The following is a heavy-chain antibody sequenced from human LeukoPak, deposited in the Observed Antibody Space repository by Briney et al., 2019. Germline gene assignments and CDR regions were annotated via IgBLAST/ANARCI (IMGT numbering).Heavy chain of an antibody. CDR3: ARGATGKAFDI. Sequence: SETLSLPCTLSGYSISSGYYWGWIRQPPGKGLEWIGSIYHSGSTYYNPSLKSRVTISVDTSKNQFSLKLSSVTAADTAVYYCARGATGKAFDIWGQGTMVTVSS. J-gene: IGHJ3*02. V-gene: IGHV4-38-2*02. CDR2: IYHSGST. D-gene: IGHD5-12*01. CDR1: GYSISSGYY.